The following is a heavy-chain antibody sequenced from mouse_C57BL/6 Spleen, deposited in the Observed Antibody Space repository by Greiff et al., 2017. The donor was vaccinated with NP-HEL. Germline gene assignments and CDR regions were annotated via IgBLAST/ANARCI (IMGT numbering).Heavy chain of an antibody. D-gene: IGHD4-1*01. CDR2: ISDGGSYT. J-gene: IGHJ4*01. Sequence: VQLKESGGGLVKPGGSLKLSCAASGFTFSSYAMSWVRQTPEKRLEWVATISDGGSYTYYPDNVKGRFTISRDNAKNNLYLQMSHLKSEDTAMYYCAGGTGEGAMDYWGQGTSVTVSS. V-gene: IGHV5-4*01. CDR3: AGGTGEGAMDY. CDR1: GFTFSSYA.